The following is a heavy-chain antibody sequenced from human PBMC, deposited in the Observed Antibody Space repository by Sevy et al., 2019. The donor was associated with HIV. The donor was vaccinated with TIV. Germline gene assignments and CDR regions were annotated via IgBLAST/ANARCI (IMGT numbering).Heavy chain of an antibody. D-gene: IGHD2-21*01. J-gene: IGHJ4*02. CDR3: GKEGGGEGGDH. Sequence: GGSLRLSCAASGFSFSSYGMHWVRQAPGKGLEWMSYIQYDGSNKDYADSVKGRFTISRDNSKNTLYLQMNSRRVEDPAGFYCGKEGGGEGGDHWGQGTLVTVSS. CDR1: GFSFSSYG. V-gene: IGHV3-30*02. CDR2: IQYDGSNK.